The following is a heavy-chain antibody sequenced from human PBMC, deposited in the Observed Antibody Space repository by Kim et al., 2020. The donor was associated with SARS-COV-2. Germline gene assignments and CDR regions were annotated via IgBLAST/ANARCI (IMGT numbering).Heavy chain of an antibody. J-gene: IGHJ4*02. CDR3: AVAGYEEAVDY. CDR2: INHSGST. Sequence: SETLSLTCAVYGGSFSGYYWSWIRQPPGKGLEWIGEINHSGSTNYNPSLKSRVTISVDTSKNQFSLKLSSVTAADTAVYYCAVAGYEEAVDYWGQGTLVTVSS. D-gene: IGHD5-12*01. V-gene: IGHV4-34*01. CDR1: GGSFSGYY.